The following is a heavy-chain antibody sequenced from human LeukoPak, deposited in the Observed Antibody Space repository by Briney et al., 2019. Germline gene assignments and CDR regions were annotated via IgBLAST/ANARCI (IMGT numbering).Heavy chain of an antibody. Sequence: SETLSLTCTVSGGSISSSSYYWGWIRQPPGKGLEWIGSIYYSGSTYYNPSLKSRVTISVDTSKNQFSLKLSSVTAADTAVYYCARVRGGGYWGQGTLVTVSS. CDR1: GGSISSSSYY. J-gene: IGHJ4*02. CDR2: IYYSGST. D-gene: IGHD3-16*01. V-gene: IGHV4-39*07. CDR3: ARVRGGGY.